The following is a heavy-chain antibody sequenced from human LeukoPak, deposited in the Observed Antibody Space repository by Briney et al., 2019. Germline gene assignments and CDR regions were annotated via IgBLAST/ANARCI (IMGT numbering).Heavy chain of an antibody. J-gene: IGHJ4*02. CDR2: ISPYNGNT. Sequence: GASVKISCKASGYTFTSYGISWVRQAPGQGLEWMGWISPYNGNTNYAQKLQGRVTMTTDTSTTTAYMELRSLRSDDTAVYYCAREMATIVNQFDYWGQGTLVTVSS. CDR3: AREMATIVNQFDY. V-gene: IGHV1-18*01. D-gene: IGHD5-24*01. CDR1: GYTFTSYG.